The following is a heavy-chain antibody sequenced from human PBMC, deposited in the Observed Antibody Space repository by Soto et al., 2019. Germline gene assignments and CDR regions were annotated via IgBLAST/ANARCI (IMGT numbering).Heavy chain of an antibody. J-gene: IGHJ5*02. Sequence: PSETLSLTCTVSSGSISSYYWSWIRQPPGKGLEWIGYVYYSGSTKYNPSLKSRVIISVDTSKNQFSLKLSSVTAADTAVYYCARHHSNYYDTSGYLSWFDPWGQGIQVTVSS. CDR3: ARHHSNYYDTSGYLSWFDP. CDR2: VYYSGST. D-gene: IGHD3-22*01. V-gene: IGHV4-59*01. CDR1: SGSISSYY.